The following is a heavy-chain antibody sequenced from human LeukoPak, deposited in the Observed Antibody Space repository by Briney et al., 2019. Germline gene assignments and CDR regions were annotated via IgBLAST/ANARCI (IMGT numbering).Heavy chain of an antibody. J-gene: IGHJ3*02. CDR1: GFTFSSYG. CDR2: ISYDGSNK. V-gene: IGHV3-30*03. CDR3: AREERGGAFDI. D-gene: IGHD2-15*01. Sequence: HPGGSLRLSCAASGFTFSSYGMHWVRQAPGKGLEWVAVISYDGSNKYYADSVKGRFTISRDNSKNTLYLQMNSLRAEDTAVYYCAREERGGAFDIWGQGTMVTVSS.